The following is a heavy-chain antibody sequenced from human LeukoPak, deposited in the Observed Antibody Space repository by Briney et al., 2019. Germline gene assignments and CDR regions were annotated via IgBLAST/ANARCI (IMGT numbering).Heavy chain of an antibody. CDR1: GFTFSSYA. J-gene: IGHJ4*02. CDR3: AKKNYYDSSGQGFDY. D-gene: IGHD3-22*01. Sequence: PGGSLRLSCTASGFTFSSYAMNWVRQAPGKGLEWVSGIGAGGTFTYYADSVKGRFTISRDNSRDTLYLQMNSLRAEDTAVYYCAKKNYYDSSGQGFDYWGQGTLVTVSS. V-gene: IGHV3-23*01. CDR2: IGAGGTFT.